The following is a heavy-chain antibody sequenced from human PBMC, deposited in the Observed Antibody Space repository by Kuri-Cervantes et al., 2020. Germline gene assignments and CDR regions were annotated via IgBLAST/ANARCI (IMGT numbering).Heavy chain of an antibody. V-gene: IGHV3-30*07. CDR3: AKPDRGVVKDY. D-gene: IGHD4-23*01. CDR1: GFTFSSHV. CDR2: ISTDGTKA. Sequence: GGSLRLSCAASGFTFSSHVMHWVRQSSGKGPEWLAVISTDGTKAYHADSVKGRFTISRDNSKNTLYLQMNSLRAEDTAVYYCAKPDRGVVKDYWGQGTLVTVSS. J-gene: IGHJ4*02.